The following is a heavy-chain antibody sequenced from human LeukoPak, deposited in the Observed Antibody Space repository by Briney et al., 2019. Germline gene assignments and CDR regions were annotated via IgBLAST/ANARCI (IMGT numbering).Heavy chain of an antibody. CDR1: GFTFSTYW. CDR3: ARVGGYYYGSGSWAPADY. V-gene: IGHV3-7*01. D-gene: IGHD3-10*01. CDR2: IKPDGSEK. Sequence: PGGSLRLSCAVSGFTFSTYWMNWVRQAPGKGPEWVANIKPDGSEKFYVDSVKGRFTVSRDNAKNLLYLQMNSLRAEDTAVYYCARVGGYYYGSGSWAPADYWGQGTLVTVSS. J-gene: IGHJ4*02.